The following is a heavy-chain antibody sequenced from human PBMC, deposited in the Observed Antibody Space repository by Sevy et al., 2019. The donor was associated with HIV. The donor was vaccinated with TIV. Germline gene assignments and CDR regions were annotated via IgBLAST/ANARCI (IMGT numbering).Heavy chain of an antibody. Sequence: VSVKVSCKVSGYTLTKLPMHWVRQAPGKGLEWMGGFDREDGETIYAQRFQGRVTMTEDTSTDTAYMELSSLRSEVTAVYYCATLDFWSENPFYGTDVWGQGTTVTVSS. V-gene: IGHV1-24*01. CDR1: GYTLTKLP. CDR2: FDREDGET. D-gene: IGHD3-3*01. CDR3: ATLDFWSENPFYGTDV. J-gene: IGHJ6*02.